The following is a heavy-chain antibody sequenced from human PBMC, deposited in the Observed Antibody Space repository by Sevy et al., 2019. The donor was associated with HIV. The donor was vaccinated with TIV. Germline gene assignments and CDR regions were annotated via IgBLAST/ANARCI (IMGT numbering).Heavy chain of an antibody. D-gene: IGHD6-19*01. Sequence: ASVKVSCQTSGYTFTDRYIHWLRQAPGEGLKWMGCIDPDTGNTRYSQEFQARVTMTGDKTVNTVYMELGRLTSDDTAVYFCAKVHPPRLSGHNSGWYPFDYWGQGTLVTVSS. J-gene: IGHJ4*02. CDR1: GYTFTDRY. V-gene: IGHV1-2*02. CDR2: IDPDTGNT. CDR3: AKVHPPRLSGHNSGWYPFDY.